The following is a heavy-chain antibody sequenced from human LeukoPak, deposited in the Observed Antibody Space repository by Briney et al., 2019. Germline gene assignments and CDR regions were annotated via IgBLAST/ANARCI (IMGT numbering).Heavy chain of an antibody. Sequence: GGSLRLFCAASGFPFSSYDMSWVRQAPGKGLEWVPDNSGCGGSTYYADSVKARFTISRDNSKNTLYLQMSSLRVEDTAVYYCAKDPNRPYYYDSSGQCGYWGQGTLVTVSS. CDR2: NSGCGGST. J-gene: IGHJ4*02. CDR1: GFPFSSYD. CDR3: AKDPNRPYYYDSSGQCGY. V-gene: IGHV3-23*01. D-gene: IGHD3-22*01.